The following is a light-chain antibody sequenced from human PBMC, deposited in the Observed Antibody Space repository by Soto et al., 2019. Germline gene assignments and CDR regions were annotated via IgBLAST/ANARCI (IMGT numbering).Light chain of an antibody. CDR3: QQRSNWPPGFT. J-gene: IGKJ2*01. V-gene: IGKV3-11*01. CDR2: DAS. CDR1: QSVSNY. Sequence: EIVLTQSPATLSLSPGERATLSCRASQSVSNYLAWYQQKPGQAPRLLIYDASSRATGIPARFSGSGSGTDFTLTISSLEPEDFAVYYCQQRSNWPPGFTFGQGTQLEIK.